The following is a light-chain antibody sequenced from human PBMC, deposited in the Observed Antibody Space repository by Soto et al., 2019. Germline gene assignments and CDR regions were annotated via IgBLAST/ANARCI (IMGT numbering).Light chain of an antibody. J-gene: IGLJ1*01. CDR1: SSNIGAVYN. CDR3: QSYDSSLSAYV. Sequence: QAVVTQPPSVSGAPGQRVTISCTGSSSNIGAVYNVHWYQQLPGTAPKLLIYANSNRPSGVPDRFSGSKSGTSASLAITGLQAEDEADYYCQSYDSSLSAYVFGTGTKLTVL. CDR2: ANS. V-gene: IGLV1-40*01.